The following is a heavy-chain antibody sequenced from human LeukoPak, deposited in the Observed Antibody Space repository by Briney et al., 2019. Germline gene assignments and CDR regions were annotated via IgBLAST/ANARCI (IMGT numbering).Heavy chain of an antibody. J-gene: IGHJ4*02. V-gene: IGHV1-2*02. D-gene: IGHD5-18*01. CDR1: GYTFTSYG. CDR3: ARDPSDTAMANFDY. CDR2: INPNSGGT. Sequence: ASVKVSCKASGYTFTSYGISWVRQAPGQGLEWMGWINPNSGGTNYAQKFQGRVTMTRDTSISTAYMELSRLRSDDTAVYYCARDPSDTAMANFDYWGQGTLVTVSS.